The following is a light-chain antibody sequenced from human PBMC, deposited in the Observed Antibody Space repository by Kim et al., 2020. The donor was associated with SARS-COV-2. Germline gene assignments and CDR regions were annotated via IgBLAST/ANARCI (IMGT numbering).Light chain of an antibody. CDR1: KLGDKY. V-gene: IGLV3-1*01. CDR3: QAWDSSTYYV. J-gene: IGLJ1*01. CDR2: QDS. Sequence: SYELTQPPSVSVSPGQTASITCSGDKLGDKYACWYQQKPGQSPVLVIYQDSKRPSGIPERFSGSNSGNTATLTISGTQAMDEADYYCQAWDSSTYYVFGTGKKVTVL.